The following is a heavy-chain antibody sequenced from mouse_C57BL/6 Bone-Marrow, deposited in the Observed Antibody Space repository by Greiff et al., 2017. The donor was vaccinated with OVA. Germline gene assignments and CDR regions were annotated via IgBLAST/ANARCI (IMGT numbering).Heavy chain of an antibody. Sequence: QVQLQQSGAELARPGASVKMSCKASGYTFTSYTMHWVKQRPGQGLAWIGYINPSSGYTKYNQKFKDKATLTADKSSSTAYMQLSSLTSEDSAVYYCAEEGEGDAMDYWGQGTSVTVSS. V-gene: IGHV1-4*01. CDR3: AEEGEGDAMDY. CDR1: GYTFTSYT. J-gene: IGHJ4*01. CDR2: INPSSGYT.